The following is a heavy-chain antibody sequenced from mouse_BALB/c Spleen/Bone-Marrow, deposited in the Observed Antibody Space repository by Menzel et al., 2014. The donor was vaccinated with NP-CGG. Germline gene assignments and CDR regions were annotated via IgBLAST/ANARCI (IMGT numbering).Heavy chain of an antibody. D-gene: IGHD2-4*01. Sequence: VQLQQSGAELVKPGASVELSCTASGFNIKDTYMHWVKQRPEQGLEWIGRIDPANGNTKYDPKFQGKATITADTSSNTAYLQLSSLTSEDTAVYYCAGFGITKEEGYYYAMDYWGQGTSVTVSS. CDR3: AGFGITKEEGYYYAMDY. J-gene: IGHJ4*01. V-gene: IGHV14-3*02. CDR2: IDPANGNT. CDR1: GFNIKDTY.